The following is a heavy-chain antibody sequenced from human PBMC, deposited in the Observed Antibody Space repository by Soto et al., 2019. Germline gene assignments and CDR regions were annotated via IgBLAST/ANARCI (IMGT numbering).Heavy chain of an antibody. D-gene: IGHD3-10*02. Sequence: QVRLVQSGAEVKEPGDSVRVSCEASGYTFTAYHINWVRQAPGQGLEWMGWINPKVGDTGYAQDFQGRVSMTSGMYISTVYMELSRLTADDTAIYFCARNMDYYYGRGSGNGHGVWGQGTTVSVFS. V-gene: IGHV1-2*02. J-gene: IGHJ6*02. CDR2: INPKVGDT. CDR3: ARNMDYYYGRGSGNGHGV. CDR1: GYTFTAYH.